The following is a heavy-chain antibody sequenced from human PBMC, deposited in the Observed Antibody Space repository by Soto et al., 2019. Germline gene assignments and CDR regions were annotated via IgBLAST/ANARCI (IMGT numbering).Heavy chain of an antibody. CDR2: IYYSGST. CDR3: ASTYYNASSGPFDY. J-gene: IGHJ4*02. Sequence: QVQLQESGPGLVKPSQTLSLTCTVSGGSISSGNYYWSWIRQHPGKGLEWIGYIYYSGSTYYNPSLKSRLTISVDTSKNQFSLKLSSVTAADTALYYCASTYYNASSGPFDYWGQGTLVTVSS. V-gene: IGHV4-31*03. D-gene: IGHD3-22*01. CDR1: GGSISSGNYY.